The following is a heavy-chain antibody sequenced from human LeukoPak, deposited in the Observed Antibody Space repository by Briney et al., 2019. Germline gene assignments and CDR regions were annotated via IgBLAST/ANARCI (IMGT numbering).Heavy chain of an antibody. V-gene: IGHV3-20*04. D-gene: IGHD2-21*01. Sequence: GGSLRLSCAASGFTFDDYGMSWVRQAPGKGLEWVSGINWNGGSTGYADSVKGRFTISRDNAKNSLYLQMNSLRAEDTALYYCAKDIAYCGGDCPSGGAFDIWGQGTMVTVSS. CDR3: AKDIAYCGGDCPSGGAFDI. CDR1: GFTFDDYG. J-gene: IGHJ3*02. CDR2: INWNGGST.